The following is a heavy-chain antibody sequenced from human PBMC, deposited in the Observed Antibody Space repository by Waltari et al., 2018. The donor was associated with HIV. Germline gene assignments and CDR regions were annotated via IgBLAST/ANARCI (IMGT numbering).Heavy chain of an antibody. D-gene: IGHD6-19*01. CDR2: IVYTGST. Sequence: QVHLQESGPGLVKASETLSLTCSVSGGSICGDYWSWIRQPPGKGLEWIGYIVYTGSTNYNPSLKSRITMSLSPSKTQFSLKVNSVTSADTGVYYCAKESWAHSSGWQFDYWGPGILVTVSS. CDR3: AKESWAHSSGWQFDY. J-gene: IGHJ4*02. CDR1: GGSICGDY. V-gene: IGHV4-59*01.